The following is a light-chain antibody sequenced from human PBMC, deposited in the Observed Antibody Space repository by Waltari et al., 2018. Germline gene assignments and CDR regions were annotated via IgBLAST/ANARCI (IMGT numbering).Light chain of an antibody. J-gene: IGKJ2*01. CDR2: GAS. Sequence: EIVLTQSPATLSVSPGERATFSCRASQRVSTNLAWYQQKPGQAPRLLIYGASTRATGIPARFSGRESGTDYTLTISSLQSEDAAIYYCHQYNNWPLHTFGQRTKLEIK. CDR3: HQYNNWPLHT. CDR1: QRVSTN. V-gene: IGKV3-15*01.